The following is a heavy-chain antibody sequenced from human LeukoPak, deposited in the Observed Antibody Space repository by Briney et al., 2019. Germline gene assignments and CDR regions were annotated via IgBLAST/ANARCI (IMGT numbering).Heavy chain of an antibody. Sequence: HPGGSLRLSRAASGFTFSSYAMNWVRQAPGKGLEWVSAISDSGGYTYYADSVKGRFTISRDNSKNTLYLQMNSLRAEDTAVYYCARVVAGHDAFDIWGQGTMVTVSS. J-gene: IGHJ3*02. CDR3: ARVVAGHDAFDI. V-gene: IGHV3-23*01. D-gene: IGHD2-15*01. CDR1: GFTFSSYA. CDR2: ISDSGGYT.